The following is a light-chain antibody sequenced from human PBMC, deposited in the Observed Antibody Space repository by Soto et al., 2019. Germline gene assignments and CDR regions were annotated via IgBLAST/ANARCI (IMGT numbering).Light chain of an antibody. J-gene: IGKJ1*01. CDR1: ESVNNNY. CDR2: GAS. Sequence: ENVFTQSPGTLSLSPGEEATLSCRASESVNNNYLAWYQQIPGQAPRLLIYGASSRATGIPDRFSGSGSGTDFTLTISRLEPEDSAVYYCQQYGSSPTWTFGQGTKVDI. V-gene: IGKV3-20*01. CDR3: QQYGSSPTWT.